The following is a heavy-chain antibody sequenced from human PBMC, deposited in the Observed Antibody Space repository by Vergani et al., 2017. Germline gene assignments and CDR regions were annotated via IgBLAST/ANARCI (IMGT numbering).Heavy chain of an antibody. Sequence: QVQLQQWGAGLLKPSETLSLTCAVYGGSFSGYYWSWIRQPPGKGLEWIGEINHSGGTNYNPSLKSRVTISVDTPKNQFSLKLSSVTAADTAVYYCASISGSYYSSDYWGQGTLVTVSS. V-gene: IGHV4-34*01. CDR2: INHSGGT. D-gene: IGHD1-26*01. CDR3: ASISGSYYSSDY. J-gene: IGHJ4*02. CDR1: GGSFSGYY.